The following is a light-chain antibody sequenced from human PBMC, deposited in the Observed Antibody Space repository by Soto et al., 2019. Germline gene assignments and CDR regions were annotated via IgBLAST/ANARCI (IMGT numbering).Light chain of an antibody. CDR1: QSVSSNY. CDR2: GAS. Sequence: ESVLTQSPGTLSLSPGERATLSCRASQSVSSNYLAWYQQKPGQAPRLLISGASSRAADIPDRFSGSGSGTDFTLTINRLEPEDFAVYYCQQYDSSPRTFGQGTMV. J-gene: IGKJ1*01. V-gene: IGKV3-20*01. CDR3: QQYDSSPRT.